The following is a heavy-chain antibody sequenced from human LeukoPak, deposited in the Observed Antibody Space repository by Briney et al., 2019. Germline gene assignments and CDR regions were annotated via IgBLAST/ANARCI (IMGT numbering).Heavy chain of an antibody. CDR2: ISAYNGNT. D-gene: IGHD4-17*01. J-gene: IGHJ3*02. V-gene: IGHV1-18*01. CDR1: GYTFTSYG. Sequence: ASVKVSCKAAGYTFTSYGISWVRQAPGQGLEWMGWISAYNGNTNYAQKLQGRVTMTTDTSTSTAYMELRSLRSDDTAVYYCARSRDYGDYVIAFDIWGQGTMVTVSS. CDR3: ARSRDYGDYVIAFDI.